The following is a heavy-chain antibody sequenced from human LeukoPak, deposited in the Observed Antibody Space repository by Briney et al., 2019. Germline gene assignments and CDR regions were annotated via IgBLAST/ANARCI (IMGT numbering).Heavy chain of an antibody. CDR1: GFTFSSYS. J-gene: IGHJ4*02. V-gene: IGHV3-21*01. D-gene: IGHD1-26*01. CDR3: ARGLAGGSYNFDY. CDR2: ISSSSSYI. Sequence: GGSLRLSCAASGFTFSSYSMNWVRQAPGKGLEWVSSISSSSSYIYYADSVKGRFTISRDNAKNSLYLQMNSLRAEDTAVYYCARGLAGGSYNFDYWGQGTLVTVSS.